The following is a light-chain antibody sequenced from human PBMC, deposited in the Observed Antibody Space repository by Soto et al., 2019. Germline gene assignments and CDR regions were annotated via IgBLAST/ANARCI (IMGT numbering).Light chain of an antibody. CDR3: QSYDSSYWV. Sequence: QSVLTQPPSVSGAPGQRVTISFTGSSSNIGAGYDVHWYQQLPGTAPKLPIYGNSNRPSGVPDRFSGSKSGTSASLAITGLQAEDEADYYCQSYDSSYWVFGGGTKLTFL. CDR1: SSNIGAGYD. V-gene: IGLV1-40*01. J-gene: IGLJ3*02. CDR2: GNS.